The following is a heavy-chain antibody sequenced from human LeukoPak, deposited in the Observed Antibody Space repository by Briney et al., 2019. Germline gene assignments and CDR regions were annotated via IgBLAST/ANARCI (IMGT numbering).Heavy chain of an antibody. Sequence: GGSLRLSCAASGFTFSAYAMNWVRQAPGKGLEWVSSIRGSDGSTYYADSVKGRFTISRDNSKNTLYLQMNSLRAEDTAVYYCARGQYYYYYYMDVWGKGTTVTVSS. V-gene: IGHV3-23*01. CDR1: GFTFSAYA. CDR2: IRGSDGST. J-gene: IGHJ6*03. CDR3: ARGQYYYYYYMDV.